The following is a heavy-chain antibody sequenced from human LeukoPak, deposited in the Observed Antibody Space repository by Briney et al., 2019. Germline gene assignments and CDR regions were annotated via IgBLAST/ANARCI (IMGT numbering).Heavy chain of an antibody. Sequence: GGSLRLSCAASGFTFSRFAMIWVRQAPGKGLEWVSAISSSGGSTYYADSVKGRFTISRDTSKNTLYLQMNSLRAEDTAVYYCAKDPMWGNYGDYILGGDDYWGQGALATVSS. J-gene: IGHJ4*02. CDR2: ISSSGGST. CDR3: AKDPMWGNYGDYILGGDDY. CDR1: GFTFSRFA. D-gene: IGHD4-17*01. V-gene: IGHV3-23*01.